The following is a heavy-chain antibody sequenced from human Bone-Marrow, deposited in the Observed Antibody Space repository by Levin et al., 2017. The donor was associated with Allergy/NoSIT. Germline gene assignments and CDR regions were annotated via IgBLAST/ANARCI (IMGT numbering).Heavy chain of an antibody. Sequence: GSLKISCKAPASTFTKSFMHWLRQAPGQGPEWMGIINPSGGTTSYAQKFQGRVTVTRDTSTSTLYIELCSLRSDDTAVYYCARDVAHSCSWYGPSWYFDLWGRGTLVTVSS. J-gene: IGHJ2*01. CDR3: ARDVAHSCSWYGPSWYFDL. D-gene: IGHD6-13*01. V-gene: IGHV1-46*01. CDR2: INPSGGTT. CDR1: ASTFTKSF.